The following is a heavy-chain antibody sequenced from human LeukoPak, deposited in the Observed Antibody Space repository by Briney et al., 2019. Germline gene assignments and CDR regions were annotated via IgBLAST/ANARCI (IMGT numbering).Heavy chain of an antibody. CDR2: INHSGST. V-gene: IGHV4-34*01. J-gene: IGHJ5*02. D-gene: IGHD6-13*01. Sequence: SETLSLTCAVYGGSFSGYYWSWIRQPPGKGLEWIGEINHSGSTNYNPSLKSRVTISVDTSKNQFSLKLSSVTAADTAVYNCARGVGSSWYGGWFDPWGQGTLVTVSS. CDR1: GGSFSGYY. CDR3: ARGVGSSWYGGWFDP.